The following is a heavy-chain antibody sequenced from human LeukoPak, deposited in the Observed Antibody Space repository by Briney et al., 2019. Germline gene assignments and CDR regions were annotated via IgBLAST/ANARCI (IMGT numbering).Heavy chain of an antibody. V-gene: IGHV3-53*01. CDR2: IYSGGTT. D-gene: IGHD4-17*01. J-gene: IGHJ4*02. CDR1: GFTFSDYY. Sequence: GGSLRLSCAASGFTFSDYYMSWIRQAPGKGLEWVSIIYSGGTTYYADSVKGRFTISRDNSKNTLYLQMNSLRAEDTAVYYCARVLWNGDYPRFDYWGQGTLVTVSS. CDR3: ARVLWNGDYPRFDY.